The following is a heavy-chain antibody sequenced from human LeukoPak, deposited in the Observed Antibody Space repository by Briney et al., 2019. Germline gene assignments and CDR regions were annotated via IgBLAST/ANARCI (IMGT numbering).Heavy chain of an antibody. CDR1: GFSFSAYW. CDR2: IKPDESKK. J-gene: IGHJ4*02. V-gene: IGHV3-7*01. D-gene: IGHD1-26*01. Sequence: GWSLRLSCATSGFSFSAYWMSWVRQAPGRGLEWMTNIKPDESKKYYVDAVKGRFTVSRDNAKNLGYLQMNSLRVEYTAVYDCARVGDGATLEYWGQGTLVTVSS. CDR3: ARVGDGATLEY.